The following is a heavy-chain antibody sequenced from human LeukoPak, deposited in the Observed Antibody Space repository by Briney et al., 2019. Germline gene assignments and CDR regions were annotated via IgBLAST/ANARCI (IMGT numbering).Heavy chain of an antibody. CDR1: GGTFSSYA. D-gene: IGHD3-9*01. J-gene: IGHJ4*02. CDR3: ARVRDFDWLPNDY. Sequence: ASVKVSCKASGGTFSSYAISWVRQAPGQGLEWMGGIIPIFGTANYAQKFQGRVTITADESTSTAYMELSSLRSEDTAVYYCARVRDFDWLPNDYWGQGTLVTVSS. V-gene: IGHV1-69*13. CDR2: IIPIFGTA.